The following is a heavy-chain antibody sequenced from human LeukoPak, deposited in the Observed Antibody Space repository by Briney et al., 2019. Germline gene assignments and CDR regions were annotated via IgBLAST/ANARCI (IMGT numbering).Heavy chain of an antibody. CDR3: GLGLLERFDY. CDR1: GYTFTSYY. V-gene: IGHV1-46*01. J-gene: IGHJ4*02. CDR2: INPSGGST. D-gene: IGHD1-26*01. Sequence: ASVTVSCTASGYTFTSYYMHWVRQAPGQGLEWMGIINPSGGSTSYAQKFQGRVTMTGDTSTSTVYMELSSLRSEDTAVYYCGLGLLERFDYWGQGTLVTVSS.